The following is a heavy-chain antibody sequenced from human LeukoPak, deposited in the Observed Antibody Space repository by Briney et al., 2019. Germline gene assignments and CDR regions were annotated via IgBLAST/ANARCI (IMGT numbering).Heavy chain of an antibody. CDR3: ARAHYVDTARTTNAFDI. J-gene: IGHJ3*02. D-gene: IGHD5-18*01. Sequence: SETLSPTCTVSGGSISSYYWSWIRQPAGKGLEWIGRIYTSGSTNYNPSLKSRVTISVNKSKNQFSLKLSSVTAADTAVYYCARAHYVDTARTTNAFDIWGQGTMVTVSS. V-gene: IGHV4-4*07. CDR1: GGSISSYY. CDR2: IYTSGST.